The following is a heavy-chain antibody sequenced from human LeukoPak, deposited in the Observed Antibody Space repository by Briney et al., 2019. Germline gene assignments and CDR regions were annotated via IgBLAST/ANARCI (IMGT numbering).Heavy chain of an antibody. CDR1: GFIFSAYE. Sequence: PGGSLRLSCAASGFIFSAYEMNWVRQAPGKGLEWVSYISSSGSTIYYADSVKDRFTISSDNAKKSLYLQMNSLRAEDTAVYYCARVYSSGWSYWGQGTLVTVSS. V-gene: IGHV3-48*03. CDR2: ISSSGSTI. J-gene: IGHJ4*02. CDR3: ARVYSSGWSY. D-gene: IGHD6-19*01.